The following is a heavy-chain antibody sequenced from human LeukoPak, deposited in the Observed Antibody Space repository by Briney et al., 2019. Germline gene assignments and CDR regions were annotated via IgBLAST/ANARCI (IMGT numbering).Heavy chain of an antibody. CDR2: IYTSGST. D-gene: IGHD6-19*01. CDR3: AGRIAVAGFDY. V-gene: IGHV4-59*10. Sequence: SETLSLTCAVYGGSFSGYYWSWVRQPAGKGLEWIGRIYTSGSTNYNPSLNNRVTMSVDTSKTQFSLKLSSVTAADTAVYYCAGRIAVAGFDYWGQGTLVTVSS. CDR1: GGSFSGYY. J-gene: IGHJ4*02.